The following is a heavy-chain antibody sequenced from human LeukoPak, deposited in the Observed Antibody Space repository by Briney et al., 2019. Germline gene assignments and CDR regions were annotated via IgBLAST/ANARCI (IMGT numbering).Heavy chain of an antibody. J-gene: IGHJ6*02. CDR1: GYTFTGYY. Sequence: GASVKVSCKASGYTFTGYYMHWVRQAPGQGLEWMGWINPNSGGTNYAQKFQGRVTMTRDTSISTAYMELSRLRSDDTAVYYCAMVVAATRNYYYYGMDVWGQGTTVTVSS. CDR2: INPNSGGT. CDR3: AMVVAATRNYYYYGMDV. D-gene: IGHD2-15*01. V-gene: IGHV1-2*02.